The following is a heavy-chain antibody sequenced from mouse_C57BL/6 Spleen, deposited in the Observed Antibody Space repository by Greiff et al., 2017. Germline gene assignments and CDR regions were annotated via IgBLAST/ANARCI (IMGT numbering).Heavy chain of an antibody. CDR3: TRRGWDGY. Sequence: VHLVESGAELVRPGASVTLSCKASGYTFTDYEMHWVKQTPVHGLEWIGAIDPETGGTAYNQKFKGKAILTADKSSSTAYMELRSLTSEDSAVYYCTRRGWDGYWGQGTTLTVSS. CDR1: GYTFTDYE. J-gene: IGHJ2*01. V-gene: IGHV1-15*01. D-gene: IGHD4-1*01. CDR2: IDPETGGT.